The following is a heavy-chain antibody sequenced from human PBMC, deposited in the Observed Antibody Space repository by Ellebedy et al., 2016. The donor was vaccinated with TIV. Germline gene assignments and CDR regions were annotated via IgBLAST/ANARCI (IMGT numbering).Heavy chain of an antibody. Sequence: AASVKVSCKASGYTFSSHFIHWVRQAPGQGLEWMGWIDPNSGGTNYAQTFQGRVTMTRGTSISTTFMELSSLRSDDTAIYYCASGFNFGTYHYYGLDVWGQGTTVTVSS. D-gene: IGHD5-18*01. J-gene: IGHJ6*02. CDR2: IDPNSGGT. CDR3: ASGFNFGTYHYYGLDV. V-gene: IGHV1-2*02. CDR1: GYTFSSHF.